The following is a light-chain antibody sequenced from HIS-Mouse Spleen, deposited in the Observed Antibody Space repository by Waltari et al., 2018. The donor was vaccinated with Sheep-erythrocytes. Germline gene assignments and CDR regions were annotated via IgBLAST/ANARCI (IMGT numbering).Light chain of an antibody. J-gene: IGKJ3*01. CDR2: ASS. CDR1: QSINSH. CDR3: QQSYSTPQFT. V-gene: IGKV1-39*01. Sequence: DIQMTQSPSSLSASVGDRVTITCRASQSINSHLNWYQQKPGKAPKLLIYASSSLQSGVPSRFSGGGSGTDFTLTISSLQPEDFATYYCQQSYSTPQFTFGPGTKVDIK.